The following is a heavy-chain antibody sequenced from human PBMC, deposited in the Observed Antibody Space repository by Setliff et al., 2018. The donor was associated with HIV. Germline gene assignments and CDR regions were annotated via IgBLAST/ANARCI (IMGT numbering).Heavy chain of an antibody. Sequence: ASVKVSCKSSGYTFTDYYIHWVRLAPGQGLEWMGYFDPEDGETIYAQKFQGRVTMTEDTSTDTAYMELSSLRSQDTALYYCATFRRGSGRYYYYMDVWGKGTTVTVSS. CDR3: ATFRRGSGRYYYYMDV. J-gene: IGHJ6*03. CDR2: FDPEDGET. D-gene: IGHD3-10*01. V-gene: IGHV1-24*01. CDR1: GYTFTDYY.